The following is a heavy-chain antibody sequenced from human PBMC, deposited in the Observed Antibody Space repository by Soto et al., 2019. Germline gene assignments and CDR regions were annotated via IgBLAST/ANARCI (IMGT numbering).Heavy chain of an antibody. CDR3: AKGLEQERWLQLNYYYGMDV. CDR1: GFTFSSYA. J-gene: IGHJ6*02. CDR2: ISGSGASI. D-gene: IGHD5-12*01. V-gene: IGHV3-23*01. Sequence: GGSLRLSCAASGFTFSSYAMKWVRQAPGKGLEWVSSISGSGASIYYADSVKGRFTISRDNSKNTLYLQMNSLRAEDTAVYYCAKGLEQERWLQLNYYYGMDVWGQGTTVTVSS.